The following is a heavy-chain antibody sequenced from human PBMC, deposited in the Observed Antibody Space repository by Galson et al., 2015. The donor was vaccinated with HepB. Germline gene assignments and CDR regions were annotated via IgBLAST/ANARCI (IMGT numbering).Heavy chain of an antibody. V-gene: IGHV1-3*04. CDR3: ARDEYLGIAH. CDR2: INTGNGNT. D-gene: IGHD2/OR15-2a*01. CDR1: GYTFTNYA. J-gene: IGHJ5*02. Sequence: SVKVSCKASGYTFTNYAIHWVRQAPGQGLEWMGWINTGNGNTKNSQKLQGRVTITRDTSANMAYVEVSNLTSGDTAVYYCARDEYLGIAHWGQGTLVTVSS.